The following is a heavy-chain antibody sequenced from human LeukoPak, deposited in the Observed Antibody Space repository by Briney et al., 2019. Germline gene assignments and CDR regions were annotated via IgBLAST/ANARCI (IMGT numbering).Heavy chain of an antibody. D-gene: IGHD3-9*01. J-gene: IGHJ4*02. Sequence: SETLSLTCTVSGASVSTGGYYWNWIRQSPGKGPEWIGYMHYSGSTNYNPSLKSRVTISVDTSKNQFSLKLTSITSADTAVYYCATIYYDVLTTYYDYFNYWGQGTLVTVSS. CDR3: ATIYYDVLTTYYDYFNY. CDR1: GASVSTGGYY. CDR2: MHYSGST. V-gene: IGHV4-61*08.